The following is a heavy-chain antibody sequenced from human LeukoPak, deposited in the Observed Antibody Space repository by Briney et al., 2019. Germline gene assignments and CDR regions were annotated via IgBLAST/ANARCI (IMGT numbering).Heavy chain of an antibody. Sequence: SETLSLTCTVSGGSISSSSYYWGWIRQPPGKGLEWIGSIYYSGSTYYNPSLKSRVTISVDTSKNQFSLKLSSVTAADTAVYYCASSLWFGELYTVFDYWGQGTLVTVSS. CDR3: ASSLWFGELYTVFDY. CDR2: IYYSGST. CDR1: GGSISSSSYY. D-gene: IGHD3-10*01. J-gene: IGHJ4*02. V-gene: IGHV4-39*01.